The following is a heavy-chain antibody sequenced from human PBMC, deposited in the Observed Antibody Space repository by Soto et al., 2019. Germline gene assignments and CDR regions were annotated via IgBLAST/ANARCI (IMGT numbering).Heavy chain of an antibody. CDR3: ARDRWGVSWDY. D-gene: IGHD3-16*01. CDR2: IYSGGST. V-gene: IGHV3-53*04. CDR1: GFTVSSNY. J-gene: IGHJ4*02. Sequence: EVQLVESGGGLVQPGGSLRLSCAASGFTVSSNYMSWVRQAPGKGLEWVSVIYSGGSTYYADSVKGRFTISRHNSKNTLYLQMNSLRAEDTDVYYFARDRWGVSWDYWGQGTLVTVSS.